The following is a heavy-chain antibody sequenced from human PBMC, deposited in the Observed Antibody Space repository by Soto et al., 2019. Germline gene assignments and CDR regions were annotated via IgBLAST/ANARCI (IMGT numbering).Heavy chain of an antibody. CDR1: GFTFSAYW. V-gene: IGHV3-7*01. J-gene: IGHJ3*02. Sequence: EVQLVASGGDLVRPGGSLRLSCATSGFTFSAYWINWVRQAPGKGLEWVAHIKQDGSETYYLDSVKGRFTISRDNAKNSLYLQMNSLRPEDTAVYSCARLSGGYGGALDIWGQGTMVTVSS. CDR3: ARLSGGYGGALDI. D-gene: IGHD4-17*01. CDR2: IKQDGSET.